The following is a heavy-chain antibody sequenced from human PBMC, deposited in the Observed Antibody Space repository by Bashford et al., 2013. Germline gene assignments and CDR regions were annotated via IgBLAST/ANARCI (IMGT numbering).Heavy chain of an antibody. Sequence: VASVKVSCKASGYTFTTYGINWVRQAPGQGLEWMGWISGYNGHTNYAPNFQGRLTMTTDTSTSTAHMELRSLTSDDTAVYYCARVPDDPHYYDTSGSKTYYYYFALDVWGQGTTVTVSS. CDR2: ISGYNGHT. V-gene: IGHV1-18*01. D-gene: IGHD3-22*01. CDR3: ARVPDDPHYYDTSGSKTYYYYFALDV. J-gene: IGHJ6*02. CDR1: GYTFTTYG.